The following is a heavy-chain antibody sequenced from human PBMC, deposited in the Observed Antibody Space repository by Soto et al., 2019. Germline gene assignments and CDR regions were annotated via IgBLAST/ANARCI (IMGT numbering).Heavy chain of an antibody. J-gene: IGHJ4*02. D-gene: IGHD6-6*01. V-gene: IGHV3-21*01. CDR2: ISSSSSYI. CDR1: GFTFSSYS. CDR3: ARDAIEYSSSPSSH. Sequence: GGSLRLSCAASGFTFSSYSMNWVRQAPGKGLEWVSSISSSSSYIYYADSVKGRFTISRDNAKNSLYLQMNSLRAEDTAVYYCARDAIEYSSSPSSHWGQGTPVTVPS.